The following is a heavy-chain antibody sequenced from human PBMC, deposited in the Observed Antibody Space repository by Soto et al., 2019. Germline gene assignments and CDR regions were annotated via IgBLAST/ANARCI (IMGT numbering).Heavy chain of an antibody. D-gene: IGHD3-10*01. J-gene: IGHJ4*02. CDR1: GDSVSRKSAA. CDR3: ARDGSIGLDY. CDR2: TYYRSKWYN. Sequence: SQALSLICAISGDSVSRKSAAWNWIRRSPSRGLEWLGRTYYRSKWYNDYAVSVKSRITINPDTSKNQFSLQLNSVTPEDTAVYYYARDGSIGLDYWGQGTLVTVSS. V-gene: IGHV6-1*01.